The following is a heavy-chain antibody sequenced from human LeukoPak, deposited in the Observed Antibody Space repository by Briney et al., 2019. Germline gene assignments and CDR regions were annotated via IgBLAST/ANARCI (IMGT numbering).Heavy chain of an antibody. D-gene: IGHD6-13*01. CDR1: GYTFTISG. CDR2: ISAYNGNT. CDR3: ARRLDSSSWGYYSYMDV. Sequence: GASVKVSCKASGYTFTISGISWVRQAPGQGLEWMGWISAYNGNTNYAQKLQGRVTMTTDTPTSTAYMELSSLRSDDTAVYYCARRLDSSSWGYYSYMDVWGKGTTVTVSS. J-gene: IGHJ6*03. V-gene: IGHV1-18*01.